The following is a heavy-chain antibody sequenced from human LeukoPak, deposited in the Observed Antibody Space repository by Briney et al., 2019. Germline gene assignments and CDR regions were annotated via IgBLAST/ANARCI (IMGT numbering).Heavy chain of an antibody. Sequence: GGSLRLSCVASGFTFSTYGAHWVRQAPGKGLEWVAVIRSDGSSEYYADSVKGRFIISRDNSKNTLYLQMNSLRAEDTAMYYCARYCSGGTCYVGLIWGQGTLVTVSS. CDR3: ARYCSGGTCYVGLI. J-gene: IGHJ4*02. D-gene: IGHD2-15*01. V-gene: IGHV3-33*01. CDR1: GFTFSTYG. CDR2: IRSDGSSE.